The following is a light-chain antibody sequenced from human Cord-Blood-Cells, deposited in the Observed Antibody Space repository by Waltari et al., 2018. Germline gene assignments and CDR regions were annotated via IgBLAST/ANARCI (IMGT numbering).Light chain of an antibody. CDR2: GNS. CDR3: QSYDSSLSVV. V-gene: IGLV1-40*01. Sequence: QSVLTQPPSVSGAPGQRVTMSCTGSSSNIRAGYDIPWYQQLPGTAPKLLIYGNSNRPSGVPDRFSGSKSGTSASLAITGLQAEDEADYYCQSYDSSLSVVFGGGTKLTVL. CDR1: SSNIRAGYD. J-gene: IGLJ2*01.